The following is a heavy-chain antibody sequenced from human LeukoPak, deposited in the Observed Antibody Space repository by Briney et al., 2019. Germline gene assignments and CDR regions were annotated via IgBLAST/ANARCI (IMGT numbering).Heavy chain of an antibody. J-gene: IGHJ4*02. CDR1: GFTFSSYG. V-gene: IGHV3-30*03. CDR2: ISYDGSNK. CDR3: ATLRSDSSGWYYFDY. D-gene: IGHD6-19*01. Sequence: GRSLRLSCAASGFTFSSYGMHWVRQAPGKGLEWVAVISYDGSNKYYADSVKGRFTISRDNSKNTLYLQMNSLRAEDTAVYYCATLRSDSSGWYYFDYWGQGTLVTVSS.